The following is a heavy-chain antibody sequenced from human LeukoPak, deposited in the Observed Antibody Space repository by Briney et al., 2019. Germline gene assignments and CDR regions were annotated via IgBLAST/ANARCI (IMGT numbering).Heavy chain of an antibody. CDR2: IYYSGST. V-gene: IGHV4-59*08. Sequence: SETLSLTCTVSGGSISSYYWSWIRQPPGKGPEWIGYIYYSGSTNYNPSLKSRVTISVDTSKNQFSLKLSSVTAADTAVYYCARRVAGGIYGMDVWGQGTTVTLSS. D-gene: IGHD6-19*01. J-gene: IGHJ6*02. CDR1: GGSISSYY. CDR3: ARRVAGGIYGMDV.